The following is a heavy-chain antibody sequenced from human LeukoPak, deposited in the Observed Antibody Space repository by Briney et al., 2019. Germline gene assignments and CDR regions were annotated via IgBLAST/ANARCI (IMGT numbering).Heavy chain of an antibody. CDR3: STDGTPKFEH. Sequence: PGGSLRLSCAASGFGFNYHGMVWFRQSPGKGLEWVATISYDERGKHYADSVQGRFTISRDNSKSVLYLQLDYLRPEDTAVYYCSTDGTPKFEHWGQGTLVTVSS. CDR1: GFGFNYHG. CDR2: ISYDERGK. V-gene: IGHV3-30*03. D-gene: IGHD3-16*01. J-gene: IGHJ1*01.